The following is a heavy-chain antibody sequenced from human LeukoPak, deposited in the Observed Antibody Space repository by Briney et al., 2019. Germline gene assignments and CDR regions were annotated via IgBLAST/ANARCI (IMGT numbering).Heavy chain of an antibody. D-gene: IGHD6-19*01. CDR1: GFTFSSNY. Sequence: GGSLRLSCAASGFTFSSNYMSWVRQGPGKGLEWVSIMYSNGNTYYADSVKGRFTISRDNSKNTLYLHMNSLRAEDTAVHYCARDRDSSSHFGYWGQGTLVTVSS. CDR3: ARDRDSSSHFGY. J-gene: IGHJ4*02. CDR2: MYSNGNT. V-gene: IGHV3-66*01.